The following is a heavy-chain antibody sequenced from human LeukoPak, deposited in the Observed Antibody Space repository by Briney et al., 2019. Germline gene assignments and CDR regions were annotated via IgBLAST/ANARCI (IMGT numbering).Heavy chain of an antibody. CDR1: GSSFTNYW. D-gene: IGHD6-19*01. CDR2: IYPGDSDT. V-gene: IGHV5-51*01. CDR3: ARCIAVAGTCTFDI. Sequence: GESLKISCKGSGSSFTNYWIGWVRQMPGKGLEWMGIIYPGDSDTRYSPSFQGQVTISADKSISAAYLQWTSLKASDTAMYYCARCIAVAGTCTFDIWGQGTMVTVSS. J-gene: IGHJ3*02.